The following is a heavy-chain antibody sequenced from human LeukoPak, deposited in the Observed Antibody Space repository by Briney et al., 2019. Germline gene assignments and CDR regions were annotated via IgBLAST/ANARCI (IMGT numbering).Heavy chain of an antibody. D-gene: IGHD6-19*01. V-gene: IGHV1-2*02. CDR2: MNLYSGGI. Sequence: APVKVSCKASGYTFTGYYMLGVRQAPGQGPEGWGWMNLYSGGINYEQKFQGRGTMSRDTSISTASMELSRRRSDDTAVYYCARAEYSSGWPDYWGQGTLVTVSS. J-gene: IGHJ4*02. CDR1: GYTFTGYY. CDR3: ARAEYSSGWPDY.